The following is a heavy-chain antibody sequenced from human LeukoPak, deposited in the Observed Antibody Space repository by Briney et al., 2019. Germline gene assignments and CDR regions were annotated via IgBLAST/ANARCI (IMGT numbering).Heavy chain of an antibody. D-gene: IGHD5-12*01. CDR1: GFTFSSYA. V-gene: IGHV3-23*01. CDR3: AKDGTATITFDY. CDR2: ISGSGGST. Sequence: GGSLRLSCAASGFTFSSYAMSWVRQAPGKGQEWVSVISGSGGSTYYRDSAKGRVTISRDNSKNTLYLQMNSRTAGDTAVYFFAKDGTATITFDYWGQGTLVTVSS. J-gene: IGHJ4*02.